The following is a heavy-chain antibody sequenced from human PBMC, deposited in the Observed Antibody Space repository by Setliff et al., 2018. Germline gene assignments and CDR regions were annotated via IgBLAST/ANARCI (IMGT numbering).Heavy chain of an antibody. CDR3: TREAPRQGDYYMDV. J-gene: IGHJ6*03. V-gene: IGHV3-74*01. CDR2: ITNDGSST. Sequence: VGSLRLSCAASGFTFSNCWMQWVRQAPGKGPVWVSRITNDGSSTIYADSVKGRFTISRDNAKNTLYPQMNSLRAEDTAVYYCTREAPRQGDYYMDVWGKGTTVTVSS. CDR1: GFTFSNCW.